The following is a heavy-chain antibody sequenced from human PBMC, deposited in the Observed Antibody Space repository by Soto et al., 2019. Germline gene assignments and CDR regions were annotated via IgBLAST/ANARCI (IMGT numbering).Heavy chain of an antibody. CDR3: ARVLDNWNGHFDY. CDR1: GGSVSSGSYY. CDR2: IYYSGST. D-gene: IGHD1-20*01. V-gene: IGHV4-61*01. Sequence: QVQLQESGPGLVKPSETLSLTCTVSGGSVSSGSYYWSWVRQPPGKGLEWIGYIYYSGSTNYNPSLQRRVTGSVDTSKNQFSVKLSSVTAADTAVYYCARVLDNWNGHFDYWGQGTLVTVSS. J-gene: IGHJ4*02.